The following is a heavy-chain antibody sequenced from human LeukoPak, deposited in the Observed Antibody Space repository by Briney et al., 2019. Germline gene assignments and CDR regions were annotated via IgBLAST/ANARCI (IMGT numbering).Heavy chain of an antibody. Sequence: PSETLSLTCTVSGGSINSYYWNWIRQPPGKGLEWIGFIYYRGSTNYNPSLKSRVTMSVDTSKNQFSLKLSSVTAADTAVDYCARGWGDCGDYFLGYWGQGTLVTVSS. J-gene: IGHJ4*02. CDR2: IYYRGST. D-gene: IGHD4-17*01. CDR1: GGSINSYY. V-gene: IGHV4-59*01. CDR3: ARGWGDCGDYFLGY.